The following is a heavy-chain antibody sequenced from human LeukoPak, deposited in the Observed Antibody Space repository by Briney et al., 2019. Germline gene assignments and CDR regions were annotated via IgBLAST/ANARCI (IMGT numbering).Heavy chain of an antibody. D-gene: IGHD5-24*01. V-gene: IGHV3-9*01. CDR1: GFTFDDYA. J-gene: IGHJ4*02. CDR2: ISWNSGSI. CDR3: AKGMATRSTFDY. Sequence: PGRSLRLSCAASGFTFDDYAMHWVRQAPGKGLEWVSGISWNSGSIGYADSVKGRFTISRDNAKNSLYLQMNSLRAEDTALYYCAKGMATRSTFDYWGQGTLVTVSS.